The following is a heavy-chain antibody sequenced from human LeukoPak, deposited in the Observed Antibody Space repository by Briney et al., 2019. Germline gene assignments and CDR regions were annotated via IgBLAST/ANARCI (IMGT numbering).Heavy chain of an antibody. CDR1: GGTFSSYA. CDR3: ARAPRGQYYYDSSGYYPPDWFDP. J-gene: IGHJ5*02. Sequence: SVKVSCKASGGTFSSYAISWVRQAPGQGLEWMGGIIPIFGTANYAQKFQGRVTITADESTSTAYMELSSLRSEDTAVYYCARAPRGQYYYDSSGYYPPDWFDPWGQGTLVTVSS. D-gene: IGHD3-22*01. CDR2: IIPIFGTA. V-gene: IGHV1-69*13.